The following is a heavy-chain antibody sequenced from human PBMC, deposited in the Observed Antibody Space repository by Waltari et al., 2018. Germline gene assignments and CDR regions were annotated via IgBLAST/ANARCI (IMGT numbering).Heavy chain of an antibody. Sequence: QVQLQQWGAGLLKPSETLSLTCAVYGGSFSGYYWSWIRQPPGKGLEWIGEINQSGSTNYNPSLKSRVTISVDTAKNQFSLKLSSVTAADTAVYYCARACITMVRGEYYYYGMDVWGQGTTVTVSS. CDR2: INQSGST. CDR1: GGSFSGYY. V-gene: IGHV4-34*01. D-gene: IGHD3-10*01. CDR3: ARACITMVRGEYYYYGMDV. J-gene: IGHJ6*02.